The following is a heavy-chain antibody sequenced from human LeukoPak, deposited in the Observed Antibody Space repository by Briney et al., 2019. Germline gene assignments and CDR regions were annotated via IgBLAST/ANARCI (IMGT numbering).Heavy chain of an antibody. V-gene: IGHV3-48*01. CDR3: ARAPASGLDHWFDS. D-gene: IGHD5-12*01. CDR2: ISTSSSLI. J-gene: IGHJ5*01. Sequence: GGSLRLSCVASGFTFSSHGLIWVRQAPGKGWEGVSYISTSSSLIHYADSVKGRFTISRDNAKNSLYLQTNSLRGEDTATYYSARAPASGLDHWFDSWGQGTVATVSS. CDR1: GFTFSSHG.